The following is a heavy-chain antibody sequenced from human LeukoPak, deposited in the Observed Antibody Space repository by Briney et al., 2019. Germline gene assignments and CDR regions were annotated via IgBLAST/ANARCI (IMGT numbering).Heavy chain of an antibody. CDR1: GGSFSGYY. D-gene: IGHD3-22*01. Sequence: PSETLSLTCAVYGGSFSGYYWGWIRQPPGKGLEWIGEINHSGSTNYNPSLKSRVTISVDTSKNQFSLKLSSVTAADTAVYYCARTYYYDSSGYWTGFFDHWGQGTLVTVSS. J-gene: IGHJ4*02. V-gene: IGHV4-34*01. CDR3: ARTYYYDSSGYWTGFFDH. CDR2: INHSGST.